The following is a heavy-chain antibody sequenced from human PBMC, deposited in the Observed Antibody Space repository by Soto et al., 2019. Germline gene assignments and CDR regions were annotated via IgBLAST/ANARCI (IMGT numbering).Heavy chain of an antibody. CDR2: ILNDGSNK. J-gene: IGHJ6*02. CDR3: AKSRDAYNFYFYYGMDV. V-gene: IGHV3-30*18. Sequence: QVQLVESGGGVVQAGRSLRLSCAASGFTFSNYGMHWVRQTPGKGLEWVALILNDGSNKYYADSVKGRFTISRDNSKNTLYLQVGSLRAEDTAVYYCAKSRDAYNFYFYYGMDVWGQGTTVTVSS. D-gene: IGHD2-2*01. CDR1: GFTFSNYG.